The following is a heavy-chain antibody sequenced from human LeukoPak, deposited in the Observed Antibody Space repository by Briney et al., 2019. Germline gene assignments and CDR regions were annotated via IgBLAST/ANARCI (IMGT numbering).Heavy chain of an antibody. CDR3: ARDLHSSWGITNNWFDP. CDR1: GGSISSYY. J-gene: IGHJ5*02. CDR2: IYTSGST. D-gene: IGHD3-16*01. Sequence: SETLSLTCTVSGGSISSYYWSWIRQPAGKGLEWIGRIYTSGSTNYNPSLKSRVTMSVDTSKNQFSLKLSSVTAADTAVYYCARDLHSSWGITNNWFDPWGQGTLVTVSS. V-gene: IGHV4-4*07.